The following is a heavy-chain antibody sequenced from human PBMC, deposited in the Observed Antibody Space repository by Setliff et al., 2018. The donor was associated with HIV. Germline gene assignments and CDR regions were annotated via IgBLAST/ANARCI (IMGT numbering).Heavy chain of an antibody. J-gene: IGHJ5*01. CDR2: IYDNEKT. CDR3: ARLS. Sequence: PSETLSLTCSVSGGVSGGDMGVHDWSWIRQPPGKGLEWIGYIYDNEKTFYNPSLKSRVTITVDTSKNQISLQLTSVTAEDTALYYCARLSWG. V-gene: IGHV4-61*08. CDR1: GGVSGGDMGVHD.